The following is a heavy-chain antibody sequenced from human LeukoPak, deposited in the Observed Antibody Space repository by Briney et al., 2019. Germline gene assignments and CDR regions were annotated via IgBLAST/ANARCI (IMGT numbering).Heavy chain of an antibody. CDR3: AKAPILTGYLAYFDY. Sequence: GGSLRLSCAASGFTFSSYAMSWVRQAPGKGLEWVSAISGSGGSTYYADSVKGRFTISRDNSKNTLYLQMNSLRAEGTAVYYCAKAPILTGYLAYFDYWGQGTLVTVSS. V-gene: IGHV3-23*01. CDR1: GFTFSSYA. D-gene: IGHD3-9*01. J-gene: IGHJ4*02. CDR2: ISGSGGST.